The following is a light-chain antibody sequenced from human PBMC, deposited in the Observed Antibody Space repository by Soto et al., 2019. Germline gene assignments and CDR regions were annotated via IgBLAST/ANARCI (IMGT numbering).Light chain of an antibody. CDR3: SSYTTSSTVV. CDR2: EVT. Sequence: QSVLTQPASVFGSPGQSITISCTGTSSDVGGYNFVSWYQQLTGKAPKLMIYEVTRRLSGASNRFSGSKSGNTACLTITGLQPEDEAEYYCSSYTTSSTVVFGTGTKVTVL. V-gene: IGLV2-14*03. CDR1: SSDVGGYNF. J-gene: IGLJ1*01.